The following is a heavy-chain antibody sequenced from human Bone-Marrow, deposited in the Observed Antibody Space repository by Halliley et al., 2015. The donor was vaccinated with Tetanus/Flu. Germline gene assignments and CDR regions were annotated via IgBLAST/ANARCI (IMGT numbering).Heavy chain of an antibody. J-gene: IGHJ4*02. V-gene: IGHV3-48*02. CDR3: AYWNGGDWLGPFDY. D-gene: IGHD2-21*02. CDR2: ISSSSSTI. Sequence: VSYISSSSSTIYDADSVKGRFTISRDNAKNSLYLQVNSLRDEDTAVYYCAYWNGGDWLGPFDYWGQGTLVTVSS.